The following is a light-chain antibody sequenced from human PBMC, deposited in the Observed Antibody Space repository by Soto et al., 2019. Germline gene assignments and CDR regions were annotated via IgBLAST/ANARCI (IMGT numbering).Light chain of an antibody. V-gene: IGLV1-44*01. Sequence: QSVLTQPPSASGTPGQRGTISCSGGSTNIGTNTVSWYRQVPGTAPKLLIYNNSQRPSGLTGRFSGSTSGTSASVAISGLQSDHEGDYYGSAWENSLTGSFGGRTKQTVL. CDR3: SAWENSLTGS. CDR1: STNIGTNT. J-gene: IGLJ3*02. CDR2: NNS.